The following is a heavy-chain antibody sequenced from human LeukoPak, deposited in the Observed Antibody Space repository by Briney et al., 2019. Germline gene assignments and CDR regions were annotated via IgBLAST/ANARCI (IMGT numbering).Heavy chain of an antibody. D-gene: IGHD1-1*01. J-gene: IGHJ4*02. CDR1: GFTFSSNW. CDR3: AKSLGTGAPHDY. V-gene: IGHV3-7*01. Sequence: TGGSLRLSCAAFGFTFSSNWMSWVRQAPGKGLEWVATIDADGSVKHYVDSVKGRFTISRDNAKNSLSLQMDTLRAEDTAVYYCAKSLGTGAPHDYWGQGTLVTVSS. CDR2: IDADGSVK.